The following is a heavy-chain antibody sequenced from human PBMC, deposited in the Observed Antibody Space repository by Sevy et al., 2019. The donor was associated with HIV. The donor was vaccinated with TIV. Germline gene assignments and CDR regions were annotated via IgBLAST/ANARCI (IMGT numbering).Heavy chain of an antibody. J-gene: IGHJ4*02. CDR1: GFTFNTYS. Sequence: GGSLRLSCAASGFTFNTYSLIWVRQTPGKGLEWLSFIGTAAGVTYYADSVKGRFTISRENAKNSLYLQMNSLRDADTAVYYCARCPGHYSIDYWGQGTLVTVSS. CDR3: ARCPGHYSIDY. CDR2: IGTAAGVT. V-gene: IGHV3-48*02. D-gene: IGHD2-21*01.